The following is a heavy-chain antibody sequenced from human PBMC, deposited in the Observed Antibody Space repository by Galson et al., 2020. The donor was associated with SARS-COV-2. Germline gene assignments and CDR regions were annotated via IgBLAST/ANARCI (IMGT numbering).Heavy chain of an antibody. CDR3: ARDSPHYYGPLGYYHYMDV. J-gene: IGHJ6*03. V-gene: IGHV1-69*13. D-gene: IGHD3-10*01. CDR2: LIPIFGTA. Sequence: SVKVSCKASGGTFNNYAFNWVRQAPGQGLEWMGGLIPIFGTANYAQQFQGRITITADESTSTAYMELSSLRFDDTAVYYCARDSPHYYGPLGYYHYMDVWGKGTTVTVSS. CDR1: GGTFNNYA.